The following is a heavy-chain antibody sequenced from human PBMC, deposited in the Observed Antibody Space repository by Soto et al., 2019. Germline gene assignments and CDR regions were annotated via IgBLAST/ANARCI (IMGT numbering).Heavy chain of an antibody. J-gene: IGHJ4*02. CDR2: IYYSGST. CDR3: ARTIYYFDY. CDR1: GGSISSYY. V-gene: IGHV4-59*01. Sequence: VSLTCTVSGGSISSYYWSWIRQPPGKGLEWIGYIYYSGSTNYNPSLKSRVTISVDTSKNQFSLKLSSVTAADTAVYYCARTIYYFDYWGQGTLVTVSS.